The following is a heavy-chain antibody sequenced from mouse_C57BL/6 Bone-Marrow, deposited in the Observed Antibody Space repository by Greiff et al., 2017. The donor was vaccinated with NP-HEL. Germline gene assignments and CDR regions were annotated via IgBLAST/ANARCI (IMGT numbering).Heavy chain of an antibody. CDR1: GFTFSDYY. V-gene: IGHV5-16*01. J-gene: IGHJ4*01. D-gene: IGHD2-4*01. Sequence: EVMLVESEGGLVQPGSSMKLSCTASGFTFSDYYMAWVRQVPEKGLEWVANINYVGSSTYYLDSLKSRFIISRDNAKNILYLQMSSLKSEDTATYYCAREGGLRRRTYAMDYWGQGTSVTVSS. CDR2: INYVGSST. CDR3: AREGGLRRRTYAMDY.